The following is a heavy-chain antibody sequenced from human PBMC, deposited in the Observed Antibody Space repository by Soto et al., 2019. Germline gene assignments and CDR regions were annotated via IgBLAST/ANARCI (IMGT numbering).Heavy chain of an antibody. D-gene: IGHD1-26*01. Sequence: PSDTLSLTCAVSGGSISSSDWWSWVRQAPGKGLEWIGEIYHSGSTNYNPSLKSRVTISVDKSKNQFSLKLTSVTAADTAVYYCGRVPVIVGATHFDYWGQGTLVTVSS. CDR1: GGSISSSDW. J-gene: IGHJ4*02. CDR3: GRVPVIVGATHFDY. V-gene: IGHV4-4*02. CDR2: IYHSGST.